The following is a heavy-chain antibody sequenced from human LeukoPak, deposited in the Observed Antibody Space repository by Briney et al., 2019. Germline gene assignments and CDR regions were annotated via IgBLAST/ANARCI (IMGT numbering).Heavy chain of an antibody. Sequence: GASVKVSCKASGYTFTSYYMHWVRQAPGQGLEWMGIINPSGGSTSYAQKFQGRVTMTRDTSTSTVYMELSSLRSEDTAVYYCARDFGRAAAGSPSAENYYYGMDVRGQGTTVTVSS. CDR2: INPSGGST. CDR1: GYTFTSYY. V-gene: IGHV1-46*01. J-gene: IGHJ6*02. CDR3: ARDFGRAAAGSPSAENYYYGMDV. D-gene: IGHD6-13*01.